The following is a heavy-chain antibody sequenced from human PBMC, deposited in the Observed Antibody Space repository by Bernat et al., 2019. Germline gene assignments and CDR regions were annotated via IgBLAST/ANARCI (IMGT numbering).Heavy chain of an antibody. CDR2: INAGNGNT. J-gene: IGHJ4*02. CDR3: ARDRWDTAMVRAYYFDY. CDR1: GYTFTSYA. V-gene: IGHV1-3*01. Sequence: QVQLVQSGAEVKKPGASVKVSCKASGYTFTSYAMHWVRQAPGQRLEWMGWINAGNGNTKYSQKFQGRVTITRDTSASTAYMELSSLRSEDTAVYYCARDRWDTAMVRAYYFDYWGQGTLVTVSS. D-gene: IGHD5-18*01.